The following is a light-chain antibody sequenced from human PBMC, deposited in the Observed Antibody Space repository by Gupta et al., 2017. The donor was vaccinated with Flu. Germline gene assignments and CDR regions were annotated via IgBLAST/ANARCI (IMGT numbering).Light chain of an antibody. CDR1: QDVSSW. V-gene: IGKV1-5*03. CDR3: QQSNSSSVT. CDR2: RTS. Sequence: PSTLSASVGDSVTITCRASQDVSSWLAWYQQRPGKAPRLLIYRTSNLESGVSSRFSGSGSGTEYTLTITRLQPDEFATYYCQQSNSSSVTFGQGTKMEIK. J-gene: IGKJ4*01.